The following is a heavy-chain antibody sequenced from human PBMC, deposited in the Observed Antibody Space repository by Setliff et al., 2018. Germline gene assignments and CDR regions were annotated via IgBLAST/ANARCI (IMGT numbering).Heavy chain of an antibody. J-gene: IGHJ3*01. D-gene: IGHD2-8*01. Sequence: ASVKVSCKTSGYIFSDFYVHWVRQAPGQGLEWMAFINPKSDYTSYEQKFQGRVTVTKDTSISTAYTELSRLRSDDTAVYYCVRDLTNPDSSDLWGPGTTVTVSS. V-gene: IGHV1-2*02. CDR3: VRDLTNPDSSDL. CDR2: INPKSDYT. CDR1: GYIFSDFY.